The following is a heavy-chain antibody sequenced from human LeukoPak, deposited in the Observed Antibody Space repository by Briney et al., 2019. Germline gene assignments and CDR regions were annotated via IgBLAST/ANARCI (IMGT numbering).Heavy chain of an antibody. CDR2: IKQDGSEK. V-gene: IGHV3-7*01. Sequence: PGGSLRLSCLASGFTFSSYWMSWVRQAPGKGMECVTNIKQDGSEKYYVDSVKGRFTISRDNDKNSLYLQVNGLRAEDTAVYYCARNPRRLDYWGQGTLVTVSS. CDR3: ARNPRRLDY. J-gene: IGHJ4*02. D-gene: IGHD6-25*01. CDR1: GFTFSSYW.